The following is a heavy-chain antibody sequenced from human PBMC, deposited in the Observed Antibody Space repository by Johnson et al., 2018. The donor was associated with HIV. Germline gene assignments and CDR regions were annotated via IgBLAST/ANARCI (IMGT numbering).Heavy chain of an antibody. CDR3: ARDSTPWCGDYFDYAFDI. Sequence: QVQLVESGGGLVKPGESLRLSCAASGFTFNDYYISWIRQAPGKGLECVSYISSSGSNKYYADSVKGRFTISRHNAKTSLYLQITSLKPEDTAVDYCARDSTPWCGDYFDYAFDIWGQGTMVTVSS. J-gene: IGHJ3*02. CDR2: ISSSGSNK. V-gene: IGHV3-11*04. CDR1: GFTFNDYY. D-gene: IGHD4-17*01.